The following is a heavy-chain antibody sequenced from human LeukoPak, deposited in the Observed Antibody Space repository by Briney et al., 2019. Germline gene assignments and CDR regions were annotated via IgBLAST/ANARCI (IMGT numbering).Heavy chain of an antibody. D-gene: IGHD3-10*01. CDR2: ITSSGRII. CDR3: TSTGGYGSGTYDYYYFGMDV. J-gene: IGHJ6*02. Sequence: GGSLRLSCAASGFTFSSYEMNWVRQAPGKGLEWVAYITSSGRIIYYADSVKGRFTISRDNAKNSLYLQMNSLRAEDTAVYYCTSTGGYGSGTYDYYYFGMDVWGQGTTVTVSS. V-gene: IGHV3-48*03. CDR1: GFTFSSYE.